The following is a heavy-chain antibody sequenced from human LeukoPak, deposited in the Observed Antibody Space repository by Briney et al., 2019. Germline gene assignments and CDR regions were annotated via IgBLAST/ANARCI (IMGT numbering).Heavy chain of an antibody. CDR1: GGSISSYY. J-gene: IGHJ6*03. CDR3: ARDRYYMDV. CDR2: IYYSGST. Sequence: NPSETLSLTCTVSGGSISSYYWSWIRQPPGKGLEWIGYIYYSGSTNYNPSLTSRVTISVDTSKNQFSLKLSSVTAADTAVYYCARDRYYMDVWGKGTTVTVSS. V-gene: IGHV4-59*01.